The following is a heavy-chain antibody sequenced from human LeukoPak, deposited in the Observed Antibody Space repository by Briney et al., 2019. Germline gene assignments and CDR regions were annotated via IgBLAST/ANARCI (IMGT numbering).Heavy chain of an antibody. D-gene: IGHD3-22*01. J-gene: IGHJ4*02. CDR3: AKAYYYDSSGSGGFDY. Sequence: GGSLRLSCAASGFTFSSYWMNWARQAPGKGLEWVASINHNGNVNYYVDSVKGRFTISRDNAKNSLYLQMNSLRAEDTALYYCAKAYYYDSSGSGGFDYWGQGTLVTASS. CDR1: GFTFSSYW. V-gene: IGHV3-7*03. CDR2: INHNGNVN.